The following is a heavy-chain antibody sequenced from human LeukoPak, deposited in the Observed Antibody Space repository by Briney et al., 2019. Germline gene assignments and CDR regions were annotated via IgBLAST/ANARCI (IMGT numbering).Heavy chain of an antibody. CDR1: GYTFTSYG. V-gene: IGHV1-18*01. CDR2: ISAYNGNT. J-gene: IGHJ6*03. D-gene: IGHD5-18*01. Sequence: ASVNVSCMSSGYTFTSYGISWVRQAPGQGLAWMGGISAYNGNTNYAQKLQGRVTMTTDTSTRTAYMELRSLRSDDTAVYYCARQSIQLWLEGYYYMDVWGKGTTVTVSS. CDR3: ARQSIQLWLEGYYYMDV.